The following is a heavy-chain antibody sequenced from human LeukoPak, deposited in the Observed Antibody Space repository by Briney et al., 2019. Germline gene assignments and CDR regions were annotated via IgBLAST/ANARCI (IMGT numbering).Heavy chain of an antibody. CDR1: GFTVSSNH. CDR3: ARGYSGSWFNFDY. V-gene: IGHV3-53*01. D-gene: IGHD6-13*01. CDR2: IYSGGNT. Sequence: PGGSLRLSCAASGFTVSSNHMSWVRQAPGKGLEWVSVIYSGGNTDYADSVKGRFTLSRDNSKNTLNLQMNSLRAEDTAVYYCARGYSGSWFNFDYWGQGTLATVSS. J-gene: IGHJ4*02.